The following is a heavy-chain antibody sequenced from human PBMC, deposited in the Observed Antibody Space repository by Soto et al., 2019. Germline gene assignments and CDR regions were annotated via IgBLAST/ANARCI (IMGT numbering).Heavy chain of an antibody. CDR1: GFTFNTFA. CDR2: IWSDGNDI. V-gene: IGHV3-33*01. D-gene: IGHD2-8*02. Sequence: QVHLVESGGGVVQPGRSLRLSCATSGFTFNTFALHWVRQAPGKGLEWVAIIWSDGNDIQYADSVKGRFTISRDNSKNTLSLQMNSLSAEDTAIYYCVRGSYHSDGVRHNLGFFVPWGQGTLVTVSS. J-gene: IGHJ5*02. CDR3: VRGSYHSDGVRHNLGFFVP.